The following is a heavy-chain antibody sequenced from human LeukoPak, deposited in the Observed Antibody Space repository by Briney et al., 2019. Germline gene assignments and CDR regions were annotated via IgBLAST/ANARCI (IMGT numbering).Heavy chain of an antibody. CDR2: IYSTGST. V-gene: IGHV4-4*07. CDR1: GGSISSYY. J-gene: IGHJ4*02. D-gene: IGHD6-13*01. CDR3: ARQRASAGTAGFDF. Sequence: PSETLSLTRTVSGGSISSYYWSWIRQPAGKGLEWIGRIYSTGSTNYNPSLKSRGTTSVDTSKNQFSLRLRSVTGADTAVYYCARQRASAGTAGFDFWGQGALVTVSS.